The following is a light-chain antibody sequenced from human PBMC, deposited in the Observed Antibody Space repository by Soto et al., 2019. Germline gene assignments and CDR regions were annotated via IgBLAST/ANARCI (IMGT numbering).Light chain of an antibody. CDR1: QSLLHSNGYNY. CDR2: LGS. Sequence: DIVMTQSPLSLPVTPGEPASISCSSSQSLLHSNGYNYLDWYLQKPGQSPQLLIYLGSNRASGVPDRLSGSGSGTHFTLKISRVEAEDVGVYYCMQALQTPLFTFGPGTKVDIK. J-gene: IGKJ3*01. V-gene: IGKV2-28*01. CDR3: MQALQTPLFT.